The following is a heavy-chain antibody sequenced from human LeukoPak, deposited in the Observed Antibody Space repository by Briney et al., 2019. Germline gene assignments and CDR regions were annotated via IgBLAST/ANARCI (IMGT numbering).Heavy chain of an antibody. CDR2: ISGAGYTT. J-gene: IGHJ4*02. CDR1: GFTFSSTA. V-gene: IGHV3-23*01. CDR3: AKDQDSGSFSRYFDD. D-gene: IGHD3-10*01. Sequence: AGGSLRLSCAASGFTFSSTAMSWVRQAQGKGLEWVSGISGAGYTTYYADSVKGRFTISRDNSKNTLYLQMDSLRAEDTAVYYCAKDQDSGSFSRYFDDWGQGTLVTVSS.